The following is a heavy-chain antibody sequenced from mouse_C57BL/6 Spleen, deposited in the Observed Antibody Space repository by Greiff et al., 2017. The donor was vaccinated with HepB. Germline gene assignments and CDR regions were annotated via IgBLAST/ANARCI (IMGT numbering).Heavy chain of an antibody. CDR2: INPNNGGT. CDR1: GYTFTDYY. CDR3: ARRGGPYYYAMDY. J-gene: IGHJ4*01. Sequence: EVQLQQSGPELVKPGASVKISCKASGYTFTDYYMNWVKQSHGKSLEWIGDINPNNGGTSYNQKFKGKATLTVDKSSSTAYMELRSLTSEDSAVYYCARRGGPYYYAMDYWGQGTSVTVSS. V-gene: IGHV1-26*01.